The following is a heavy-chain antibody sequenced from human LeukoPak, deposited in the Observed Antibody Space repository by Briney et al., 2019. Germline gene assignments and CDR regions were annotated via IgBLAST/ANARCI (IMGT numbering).Heavy chain of an antibody. Sequence: GGSLRLSCAASGFTFSSYAMHWVRQAPGKGLEWVAVILYDGSNKYYADSVKGRFTISRDNSKNTLYLQMNSLRAEDTAVYYCARATVIVAPRSWFDPWGQGTLVTVSS. CDR2: ILYDGSNK. V-gene: IGHV3-30-3*01. D-gene: IGHD3-22*01. CDR1: GFTFSSYA. J-gene: IGHJ5*02. CDR3: ARATVIVAPRSWFDP.